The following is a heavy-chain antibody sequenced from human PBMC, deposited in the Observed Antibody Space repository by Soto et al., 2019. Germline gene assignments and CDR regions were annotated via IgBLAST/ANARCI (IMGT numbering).Heavy chain of an antibody. CDR3: AREGRWELPRTPFEY. CDR2: IIPIFGTA. V-gene: IGHV1-69*01. CDR1: GGTFSSYA. D-gene: IGHD1-26*01. J-gene: IGHJ4*02. Sequence: QVQLVQSGAEVKKPGSSVKVSCKASGGTFSSYAISWVRQAPGQGLEWMGGIIPIFGTANYAQKFQGRVTIPAAESTSTAYMELGRLRSADTAVYYCAREGRWELPRTPFEYWGQGTLVTVST.